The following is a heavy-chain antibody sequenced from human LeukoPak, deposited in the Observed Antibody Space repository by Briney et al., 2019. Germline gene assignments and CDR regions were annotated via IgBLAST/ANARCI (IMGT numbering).Heavy chain of an antibody. V-gene: IGHV1-24*01. CDR1: GYTLTELS. D-gene: IGHD3-22*01. J-gene: IGHJ4*02. CDR3: ATGPDSQSPYDDSSLLFDY. CDR2: FDPEDGET. Sequence: ASVKVSCKVSGYTLTELSMHWVRQAPGKGLECMGGFDPEDGETIYAQKFQGRVTMTEDTSTDTAYMELSSLRSEDTAVYYCATGPDSQSPYDDSSLLFDYWGQGTLVTVSS.